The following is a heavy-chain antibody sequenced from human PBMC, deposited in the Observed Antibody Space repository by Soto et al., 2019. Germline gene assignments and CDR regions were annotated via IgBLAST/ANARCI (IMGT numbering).Heavy chain of an antibody. J-gene: IGHJ3*02. CDR2: IIPILGIA. CDR1: GGTFSSYT. D-gene: IGHD2-15*01. CDR3: ATSVVVAATIAFDI. V-gene: IGHV1-69*02. Sequence: ASVKVSCKASGGTFSSYTISCVRQTPGQGLEWMGRIIPILGIANYAQKFQGRVTITADKSTSTAYMELSSLRSEDTAVYYCATSVVVAATIAFDIWGQGTMVTVSS.